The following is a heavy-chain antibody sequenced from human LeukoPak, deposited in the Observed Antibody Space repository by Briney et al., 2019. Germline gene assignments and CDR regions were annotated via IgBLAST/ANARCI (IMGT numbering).Heavy chain of an antibody. CDR1: GGSISSYY. CDR2: IYYSGRT. D-gene: IGHD5-24*01. Sequence: SETLSLTCTVSGGSISSYYWNWIRQPPGKGLEWIGYIYYSGRTNYNPSLKSRVTISVDTSKNQFSLNLTSVTAADTAVYYCARFTPQGYGWGGYNRFDPWGQGTLVTVSS. J-gene: IGHJ5*02. V-gene: IGHV4-59*01. CDR3: ARFTPQGYGWGGYNRFDP.